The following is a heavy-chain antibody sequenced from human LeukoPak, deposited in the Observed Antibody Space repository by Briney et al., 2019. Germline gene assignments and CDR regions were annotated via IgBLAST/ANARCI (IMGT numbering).Heavy chain of an antibody. Sequence: GESLKISCKDSGHSFTSYWISWARQMPGKGLEWMGRIDPSDSYTNYSPSFQGHVTISVDKSISTAYLQWTSLKSSDSAMYYCARRGYYYYGMDVWGQGTTVTVSS. CDR2: IDPSDSYT. CDR3: ARRGYYYYGMDV. J-gene: IGHJ6*02. V-gene: IGHV5-10-1*01. D-gene: IGHD3-10*01. CDR1: GHSFTSYW.